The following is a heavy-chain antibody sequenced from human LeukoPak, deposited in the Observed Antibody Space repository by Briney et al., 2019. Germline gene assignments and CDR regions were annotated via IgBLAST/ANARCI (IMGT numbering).Heavy chain of an antibody. CDR3: ARLRITMIVVGPQRPAKDMDV. Sequence: SETLSLTCAVYGGSFSGYYWSWIRQPPGKGLEWIGEINHSGSTNYNPSLKSRVTISVDTSKNQFSLKLSSVTAADTAVYYCARLRITMIVVGPQRPAKDMDVWGKGTTVTVSS. CDR1: GGSFSGYY. V-gene: IGHV4-34*01. D-gene: IGHD3-22*01. CDR2: INHSGST. J-gene: IGHJ6*03.